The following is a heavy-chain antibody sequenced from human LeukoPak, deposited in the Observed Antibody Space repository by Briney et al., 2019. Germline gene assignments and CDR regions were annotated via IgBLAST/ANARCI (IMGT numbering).Heavy chain of an antibody. J-gene: IGHJ3*02. CDR3: ARRWMATIDAFDI. D-gene: IGHD5-24*01. CDR2: IYTSGST. Sequence: SETLSLNCTVSGGSISSGSYYWSWIRQPAGKGLEWIGRIYTSGSTNYNPSLKSRVTISVDTSKNQFSLKLSSVTAADTAAYYCARRWMATIDAFDIWGQGTMVTVSS. V-gene: IGHV4-61*02. CDR1: GGSISSGSYY.